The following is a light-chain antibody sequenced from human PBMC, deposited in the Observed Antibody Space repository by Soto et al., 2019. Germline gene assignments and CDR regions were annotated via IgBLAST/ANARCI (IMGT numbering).Light chain of an antibody. V-gene: IGLV2-8*01. CDR3: CSYAGFNRYL. CDR1: PSDVGGYIS. J-gene: IGLJ1*01. Sequence: QSALTQPPSASGSPGQSVTISCTGTPSDVGGYISVSWYQQRPGKAPKLMIYDVNKRPSGVPDRFSGSKSGSTAFLTVSGLQADDEAEYYCCSYAGFNRYLFGTGTKVTVL. CDR2: DVN.